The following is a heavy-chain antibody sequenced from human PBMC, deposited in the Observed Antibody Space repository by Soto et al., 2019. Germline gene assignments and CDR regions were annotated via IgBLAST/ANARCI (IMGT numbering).Heavy chain of an antibody. CDR3: ARGGISHWAYFYYMDV. CDR1: GGSISTSNYY. J-gene: IGHJ6*03. V-gene: IGHV4-39*01. D-gene: IGHD2-21*01. Sequence: SETLSLTCTVSGGSISTSNYYWGWIRQPPGKGLEWIGSMYYSGSSNYRGSTYYNPSLKSRVTISADTSKNQFSLKLNSVTAADTALYYCARGGISHWAYFYYMDVWDRGTTVTVSS. CDR2: MYYSGSSNYRGST.